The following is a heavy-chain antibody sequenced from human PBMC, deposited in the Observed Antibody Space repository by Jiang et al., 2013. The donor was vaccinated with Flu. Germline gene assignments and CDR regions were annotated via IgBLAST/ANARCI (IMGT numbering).Heavy chain of an antibody. D-gene: IGHD3-3*01. J-gene: IGHJ6*03. CDR3: AGRGITIFGNMAMDV. Sequence: KGLEWMGIIYPGDSDTRYSPSFQGQVTISADKSISTAYLQWSSLKASDTAMYYCAGRGITIFGNMAMDVWGKGTTVTVSS. CDR2: IYPGDSDT. V-gene: IGHV5-51*01.